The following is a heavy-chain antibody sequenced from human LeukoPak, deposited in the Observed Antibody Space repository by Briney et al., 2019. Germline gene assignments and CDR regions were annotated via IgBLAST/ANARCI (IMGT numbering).Heavy chain of an antibody. D-gene: IGHD4-11*01. CDR2: IYYSGST. CDR1: GGSISSYY. CDR3: ARAYYSNYAPYYFDY. V-gene: IGHV4-59*01. J-gene: IGHJ4*02. Sequence: TSSETLSLTCTVSGGSISSYYWSWLRQPPGKGLEWIGYIYYSGSTNYNPSLKSRVTISVDTSKNQFSLKLSSVTAADGAVYYCARAYYSNYAPYYFDYWGQGTLVTVSS.